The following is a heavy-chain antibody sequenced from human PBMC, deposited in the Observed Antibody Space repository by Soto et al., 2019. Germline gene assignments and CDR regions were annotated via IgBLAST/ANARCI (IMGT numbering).Heavy chain of an antibody. CDR2: IIPIFGTA. Sequence: QVQLVQSGAEVKKPGSSVKVSCKASGGTFSSYAISWVRQAPGQGLEWMGGIIPIFGTANYAQKFQGRVTITADESKSTAYMELSSLRSEDTAVYYCARDRDIVVVPAAIYYYYGMNVWGQGTTVNVSS. V-gene: IGHV1-69*01. D-gene: IGHD2-2*01. J-gene: IGHJ6*02. CDR3: ARDRDIVVVPAAIYYYYGMNV. CDR1: GGTFSSYA.